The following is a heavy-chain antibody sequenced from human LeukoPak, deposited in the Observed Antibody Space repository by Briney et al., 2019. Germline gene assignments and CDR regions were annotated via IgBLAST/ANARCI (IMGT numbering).Heavy chain of an antibody. D-gene: IGHD5-18*01. V-gene: IGHV1-46*01. Sequence: ASVKVSCKASGYTFTSYYMHWVRQAPGQGLEWMGIINPSGGSTSYAQKFQGRVTMTTDTSTSTAYMELRSLRSDDTAVYYCAREVDIAIDYWGLGTLVTVSS. CDR3: AREVDIAIDY. J-gene: IGHJ4*02. CDR2: INPSGGST. CDR1: GYTFTSYY.